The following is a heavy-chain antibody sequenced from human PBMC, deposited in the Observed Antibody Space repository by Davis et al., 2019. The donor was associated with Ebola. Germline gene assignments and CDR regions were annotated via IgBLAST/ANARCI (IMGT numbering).Heavy chain of an antibody. CDR3: ARRGSTTPYTFDI. D-gene: IGHD1-26*01. J-gene: IGHJ3*02. CDR1: GYTFTSYY. V-gene: IGHV1-18*04. CDR2: ISAYNGNT. Sequence: ASVKVSCKASGYTFTSYYMHWVRQAPGQGLEWMGWISAYNGNTNYAQKLQGRVTMTTDTSTSTAYMELRSLRSDDTAVYYCARRGSTTPYTFDIWGQGTMVTVSS.